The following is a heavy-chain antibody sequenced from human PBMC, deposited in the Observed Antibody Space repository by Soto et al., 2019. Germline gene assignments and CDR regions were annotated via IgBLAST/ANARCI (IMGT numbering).Heavy chain of an antibody. D-gene: IGHD1-26*01. Sequence: SETLSLTCDVYGGSFSDYIWTWIRQTPGKGLQWIGQINHSGSANYNPSLRSRVTISVHTSNSQFSLELSSVTAADTAVYYCARGLITGSQYSGGSYYFDSWGQATQVTVSS. CDR2: INHSGSA. CDR1: GGSFSDYI. V-gene: IGHV4-34*01. J-gene: IGHJ4*02. CDR3: ARGLITGSQYSGGSYYFDS.